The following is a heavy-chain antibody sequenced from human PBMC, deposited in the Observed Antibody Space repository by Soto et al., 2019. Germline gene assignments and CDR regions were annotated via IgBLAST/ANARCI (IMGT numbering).Heavy chain of an antibody. J-gene: IGHJ3*02. V-gene: IGHV4-31*02. Sequence: SETLSLTXTVSGGSISSGGYYWSWIRQHPGKGLEWIGYIYYSGITYYNPSLQSRVTISVDTSKKQFSLKLSSVTAADTAVYYCPRGSRRETAMVLDAFDIWGQGTMVTVSS. CDR2: IYYSGIT. CDR3: PRGSRRETAMVLDAFDI. D-gene: IGHD5-18*01. CDR1: GGSISSGGYY.